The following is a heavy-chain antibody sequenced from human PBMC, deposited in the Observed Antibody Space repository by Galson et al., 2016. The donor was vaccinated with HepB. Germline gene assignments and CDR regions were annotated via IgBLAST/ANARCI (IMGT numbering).Heavy chain of an antibody. V-gene: IGHV4-34*01. CDR2: VTETGRT. CDR3: ARTPPGDYYYAMDV. Sequence: IRQPPGKGLEWIGEVTETGRTNDNPSLKSRVTVSLATSKDRFSLRLTSVTAADTAVYYCARTPPGDYYYAMDVWGEGTTVIV. J-gene: IGHJ6*02.